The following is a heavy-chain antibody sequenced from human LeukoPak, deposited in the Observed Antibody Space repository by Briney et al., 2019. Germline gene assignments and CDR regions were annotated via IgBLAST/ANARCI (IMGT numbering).Heavy chain of an antibody. CDR3: AKDRSYYDSGGFRNFDY. D-gene: IGHD3-22*01. V-gene: IGHV3-74*01. J-gene: IGHJ4*02. CDR2: INSDGSST. CDR1: GFTFSSYW. Sequence: GGSLRLSCAASGFTFSSYWMHWVRQAPGKGLVWVSRINSDGSSTSYADSVKGRFTISRDNAKNTLYLQMNSLRPEDTAVYYCAKDRSYYDSGGFRNFDYWGQGTLVTVSS.